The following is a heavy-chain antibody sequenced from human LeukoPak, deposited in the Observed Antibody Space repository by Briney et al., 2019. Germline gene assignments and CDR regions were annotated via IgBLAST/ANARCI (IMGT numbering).Heavy chain of an antibody. J-gene: IGHJ4*02. Sequence: GGSLRLSCAASGFTFSSYSMNWVRQAPGKGLGWVSSISSSSYIYYADSVKGRFTISRDNAKNSLYLQMNSLRAEDTALYYCARAGMDGRGYYQGFDYWGQGTLVTVSS. D-gene: IGHD3-22*01. V-gene: IGHV3-21*01. CDR1: GFTFSSYS. CDR3: ARAGMDGRGYYQGFDY. CDR2: ISSSSYI.